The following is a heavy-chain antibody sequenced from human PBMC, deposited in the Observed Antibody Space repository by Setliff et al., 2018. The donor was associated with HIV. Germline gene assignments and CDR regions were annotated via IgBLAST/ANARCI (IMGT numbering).Heavy chain of an antibody. Sequence: GGSLRLSCAASGFTFSSYEMNWVRQAPGKGLEWVAYISSSGSTVYYIDSVRGRFTIYRHNAENSLFLQMDSLRAEDTAVYYCARLSPPDDYGDLGGVDYWGQGTLVTVSS. V-gene: IGHV3-48*03. J-gene: IGHJ4*02. D-gene: IGHD4-17*01. CDR3: ARLSPPDDYGDLGGVDY. CDR1: GFTFSSYE. CDR2: ISSSGSTV.